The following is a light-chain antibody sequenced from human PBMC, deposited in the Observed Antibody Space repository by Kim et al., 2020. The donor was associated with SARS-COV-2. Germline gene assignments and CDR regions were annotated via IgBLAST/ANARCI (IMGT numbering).Light chain of an antibody. CDR2: GAS. Sequence: VSRRERATLSCRASQSVTSNLAWYQQRPGQAPRLLIYGASIRATGIPDRFSGSGSGTEFTLTISSLQPEDFALYYCQQYNRWPPYIFGQGTKLEI. CDR1: QSVTSN. CDR3: QQYNRWPPYI. V-gene: IGKV3-15*01. J-gene: IGKJ2*01.